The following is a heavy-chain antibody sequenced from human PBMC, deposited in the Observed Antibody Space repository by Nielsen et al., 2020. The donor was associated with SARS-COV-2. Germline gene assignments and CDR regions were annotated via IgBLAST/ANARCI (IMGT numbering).Heavy chain of an antibody. CDR1: GYTFTNNY. V-gene: IGHV1-46*01. Sequence: ASVKVSCKASGYTFTNNYMHWVRQAPGQGLEWMGLINPTNGGTTYAQKFQGRVTITADESTSTAYMELSSLRSEDTAVYYRARTGSYDSSGYYFDYWGQGTLVTVSS. CDR3: ARTGSYDSSGYYFDY. CDR2: INPTNGGT. D-gene: IGHD3-22*01. J-gene: IGHJ4*02.